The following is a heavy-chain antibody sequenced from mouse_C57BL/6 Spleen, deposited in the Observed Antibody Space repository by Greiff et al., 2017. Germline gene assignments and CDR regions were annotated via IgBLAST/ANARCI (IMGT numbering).Heavy chain of an antibody. Sequence: EVKLQESGPELVKPGASVKISCKASGYSFTGYYMNWVKQSPEKSLEWIGEINPSTGGTTYNQKFKAKATLTVDKSSSTAYMQLKSLTSEDSAVYYCARSRRYYGSREDYWGQGTTLTVSS. CDR2: INPSTGGT. D-gene: IGHD1-1*01. CDR1: GYSFTGYY. CDR3: ARSRRYYGSREDY. V-gene: IGHV1-42*01. J-gene: IGHJ2*01.